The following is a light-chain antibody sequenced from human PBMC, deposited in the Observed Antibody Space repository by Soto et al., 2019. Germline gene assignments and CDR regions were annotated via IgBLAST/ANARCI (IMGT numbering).Light chain of an antibody. V-gene: IGLV2-14*01. CDR3: SSRRGNSHYV. CDR1: SSDGGDYDY. CDR2: DVT. Sequence: QSALTQPASVSGSPGQSITISCTGTSSDGGDYDYVSWYQQHPGKAPKLMIYDVTNRPSGVSHRFSGSKSGTTASLTISGLQAEDEADYYCSSRRGNSHYVFGTGTKVTVL. J-gene: IGLJ1*01.